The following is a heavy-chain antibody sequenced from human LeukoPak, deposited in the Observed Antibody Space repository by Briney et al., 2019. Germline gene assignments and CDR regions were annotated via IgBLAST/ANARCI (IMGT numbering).Heavy chain of an antibody. CDR2: IPASGGNT. CDR3: VRYLSGWYYFDW. V-gene: IGHV3-23*01. Sequence: GGSLRLSCAASGFTFSTFGMHWVRQAPGKGLEWVSTIPASGGNTYYADSVRGRFTISRDNSKNTLYLQINSLTAEDTAIYYCVRYLSGWYYFDWWGQGTLVTVSS. CDR1: GFTFSTFG. J-gene: IGHJ4*02. D-gene: IGHD6-19*01.